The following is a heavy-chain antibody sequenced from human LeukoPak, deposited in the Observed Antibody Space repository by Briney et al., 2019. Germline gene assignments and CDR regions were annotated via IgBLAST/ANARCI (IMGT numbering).Heavy chain of an antibody. CDR2: INHSGST. J-gene: IGHJ4*02. CDR3: ARGGYDILTGYYPILYAY. CDR1: GGSFSGYY. V-gene: IGHV4-34*01. Sequence: SETLSLTCAVYGGSFSGYYWSWIRQPPGKGLEWIGEINHSGSTNYNPSLKSRVTISVDTSKNQFSLKLSSVTAADTAVYYCARGGYDILTGYYPILYAYWGQGTLVTVSS. D-gene: IGHD3-9*01.